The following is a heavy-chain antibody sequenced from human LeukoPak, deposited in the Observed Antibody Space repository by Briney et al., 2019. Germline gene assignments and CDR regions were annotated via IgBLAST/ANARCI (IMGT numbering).Heavy chain of an antibody. Sequence: SETLSLTCAVSGGSISSGIYYWGWIRQPPGKGLEWIGSVFYGGSTYYNPSLKTRVTISVDTPKNQFSLQLSSLTAADTAMYYCAAGFDYWGQGTLVTVSS. J-gene: IGHJ4*02. V-gene: IGHV4-39*01. CDR1: GGSISSGIYY. CDR2: VFYGGST. CDR3: AAGFDY.